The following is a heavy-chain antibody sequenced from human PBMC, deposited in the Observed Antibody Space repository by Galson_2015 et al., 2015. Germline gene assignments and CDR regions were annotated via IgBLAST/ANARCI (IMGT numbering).Heavy chain of an antibody. J-gene: IGHJ6*03. CDR3: ARSIFGLVKSSYYYYMDV. CDR2: VFYSGST. D-gene: IGHD3/OR15-3a*01. Sequence: LSLTCTVSGDSISRGSYYWSWIRQHPGKGLGWIAYVFYSGSTYYNPSLKSRVTISIDTSKNQFSLRLTSVTAADTAVYYCARSIFGLVKSSYYYYMDVWGKGTTVSVSS. V-gene: IGHV4-31*03. CDR1: GDSISRGSYY.